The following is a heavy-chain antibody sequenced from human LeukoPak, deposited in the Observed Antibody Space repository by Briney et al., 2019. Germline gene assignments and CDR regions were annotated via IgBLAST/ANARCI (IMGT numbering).Heavy chain of an antibody. J-gene: IGHJ4*02. CDR1: GGSFSGYY. D-gene: IGHD2-15*01. V-gene: IGHV4-34*01. CDR2: LNQSGIT. CDR3: ARDDRRYCSGGTCYSRDY. Sequence: PSETLSLTCAVYGGSFSGYYWSWIRQSPGKGLEWIGELNQSGITNYNPSLKTRVTISVDTSKNQLSLKLRSVTAADTAVYYCARDDRRYCSGGTCYSRDYWGQGTLATVSS.